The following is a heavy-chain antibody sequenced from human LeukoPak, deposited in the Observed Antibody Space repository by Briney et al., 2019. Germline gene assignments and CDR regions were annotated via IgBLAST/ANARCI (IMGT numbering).Heavy chain of an antibody. J-gene: IGHJ6*03. D-gene: IGHD3-16*01. CDR2: IKSKTEGGTT. CDR1: GFSFSNAW. V-gene: IGHV3-15*01. CDR3: TTVDGYAEYYYYYYYMDV. Sequence: GGSLRLSCAASGFSFSNAWMSWVRQAPGKGREWVGRIKSKTEGGTTDYAAPVKGRFTISRDDSKNTLYLQMNSLKTEDTAVYYCTTVDGYAEYYYYYYYMDVWGKGTTVTVSS.